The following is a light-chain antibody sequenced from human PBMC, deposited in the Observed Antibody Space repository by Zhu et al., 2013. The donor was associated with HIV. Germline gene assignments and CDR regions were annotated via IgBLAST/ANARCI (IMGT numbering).Light chain of an antibody. CDR2: DAS. CDR3: LQRSAWPWT. J-gene: IGKJ1*01. V-gene: IGKV3-11*01. CDR1: QDVGSF. Sequence: EIVLTQSPATLSLSPGERATLSCRASQDVGSFLAWYQQRPGQAPRLFIYDASNRATGVPARVSGSGSGTDFTLTISSLEPEDFAVYYCLQRSAWPWTFGQGTKVE.